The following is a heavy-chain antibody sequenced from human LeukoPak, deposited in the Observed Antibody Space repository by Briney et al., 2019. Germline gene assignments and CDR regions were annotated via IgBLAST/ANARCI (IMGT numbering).Heavy chain of an antibody. J-gene: IGHJ4*02. D-gene: IGHD3-3*01. CDR1: GFPFYSYS. Sequence: GGSLRLSCVVSGFPFYSYSMNWVRQAPGRGLEWVASISSSGSHIWYEDSVKGRFTISRDNAKKSLFLQMTSLRAEDTAVYYCTRVSWRGEIFWGQGTLVSVSS. V-gene: IGHV3-21*01. CDR3: TRVSWRGEIF. CDR2: ISSSGSHI.